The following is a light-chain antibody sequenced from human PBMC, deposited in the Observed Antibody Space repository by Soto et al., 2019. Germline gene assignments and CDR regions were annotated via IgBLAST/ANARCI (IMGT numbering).Light chain of an antibody. V-gene: IGKV3-15*01. J-gene: IGKJ1*01. CDR3: QHYNNWPPWT. Sequence: EIVMTQSPATLSVSPGERATLSCRASQSVSSNLAWYQQKPGQAPRLLIYRASTRATGIPARFSGSGSGTDFTLTISSPQSEDFAVYYCQHYNNWPPWTVGQGTKVEIK. CDR1: QSVSSN. CDR2: RAS.